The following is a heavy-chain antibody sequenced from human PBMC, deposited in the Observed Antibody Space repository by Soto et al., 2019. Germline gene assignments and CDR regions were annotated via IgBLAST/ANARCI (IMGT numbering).Heavy chain of an antibody. V-gene: IGHV3-9*01. CDR3: AKDGYRSSSKGWFDP. D-gene: IGHD6-6*01. Sequence: GGSLRLSCAASGFTFGDDAMHWVRQAPGKGLEWVSGISWNSGSIGYADSVKGRFTISRDNAKNSLYLQMNSLRAEDTALYYCAKDGYRSSSKGWFDPWGQGTLVTVSS. J-gene: IGHJ5*02. CDR2: ISWNSGSI. CDR1: GFTFGDDA.